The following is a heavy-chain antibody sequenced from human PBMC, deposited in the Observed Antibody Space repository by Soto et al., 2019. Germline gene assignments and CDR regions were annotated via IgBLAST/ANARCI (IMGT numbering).Heavy chain of an antibody. CDR3: TTSSSLYSYGQHGY. Sequence: KPGGSLRLSCAASGFTFTDAWMSWVRQAPGKGLEWVGRIKSKTDGGTTDYAAPVKGRLSISREDSKNTLYLQMKDLKSEDTAVYYCTTSSSLYSYGQHGYWGQGTLVTVSS. CDR1: GFTFTDAW. D-gene: IGHD5-18*01. J-gene: IGHJ4*02. V-gene: IGHV3-15*01. CDR2: IKSKTDGGTT.